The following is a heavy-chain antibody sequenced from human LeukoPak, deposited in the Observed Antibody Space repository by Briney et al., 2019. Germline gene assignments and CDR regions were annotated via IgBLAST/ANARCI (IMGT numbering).Heavy chain of an antibody. D-gene: IGHD6-13*01. CDR3: ARGGDSSSWYLGWFDP. Sequence: SETLSLTCTVSGGSISNYYWSWMRQPPGKGLEWIGYIYYSGSTNYNPSLKSRVTISVDTSKNQFSLKVTSVTAADTAVYYCARGGDSSSWYLGWFDPWGQGTLVTVSS. CDR1: GGSISNYY. J-gene: IGHJ5*02. CDR2: IYYSGST. V-gene: IGHV4-59*01.